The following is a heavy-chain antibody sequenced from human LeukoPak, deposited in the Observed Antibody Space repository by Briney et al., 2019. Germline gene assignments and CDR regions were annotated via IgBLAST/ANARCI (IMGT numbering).Heavy chain of an antibody. D-gene: IGHD1-26*01. V-gene: IGHV3-7*01. J-gene: IGHJ3*02. Sequence: GGSLRLSCAASGFTVSSNYMSWVRQAPGKGLEWVANIKQDGSEKYYVDFVKGRFTISRDNAKNSLYLQMNSLRAEDTAVYYCAREDVGANAFDIWGQGTMVTVSS. CDR3: AREDVGANAFDI. CDR1: GFTVSSNY. CDR2: IKQDGSEK.